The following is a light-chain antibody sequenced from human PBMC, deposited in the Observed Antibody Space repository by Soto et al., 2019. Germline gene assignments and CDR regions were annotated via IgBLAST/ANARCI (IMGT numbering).Light chain of an antibody. CDR1: HGTSNW. J-gene: IGKJ1*01. CDR3: QQYNSYS. Sequence: EIQMTQSPSALPASVGDIVTINCRAGHGTSNWLAWYQQKPGTAPKLMIYXXSTLESAVPSRFSGSGSGTEFTLTISSLQPDDFATYYCQQYNSYSFGQGTKVDIK. V-gene: IGKV1-5*01. CDR2: XXS.